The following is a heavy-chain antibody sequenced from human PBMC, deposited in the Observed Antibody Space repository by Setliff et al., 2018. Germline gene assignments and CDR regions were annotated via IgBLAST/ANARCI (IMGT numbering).Heavy chain of an antibody. CDR3: ARGALYYDSSGYYPDY. J-gene: IGHJ4*02. D-gene: IGHD3-22*01. Sequence: ASVKVSCKASGYTFTGYYVHWVRQAPGQGLEWMGWINPNSGGTNYAQKFQGWVTMTRDTSISTVYMELSRLRSDDTAVYYCARGALYYDSSGYYPDYWGQGTLVTVSS. V-gene: IGHV1-2*04. CDR1: GYTFTGYY. CDR2: INPNSGGT.